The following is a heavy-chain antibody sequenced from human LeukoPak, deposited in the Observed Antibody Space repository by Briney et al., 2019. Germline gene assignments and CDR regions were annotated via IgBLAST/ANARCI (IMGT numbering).Heavy chain of an antibody. D-gene: IGHD4/OR15-4a*01. J-gene: IGHJ4*02. CDR2: ISGGSSDI. CDR1: GFTFSNYA. CDR3: ARRAGAYSHPYDY. Sequence: GGSLRLSCAASGFTFSNYAMNWVRQAPGKGLEWVSSISGGSSDIYYADSVKGRFTISRDNSRNTLFLQMNSLRAEDTAVYYCARRAGAYSHPYDYWGQGTLVTVSS. V-gene: IGHV3-21*04.